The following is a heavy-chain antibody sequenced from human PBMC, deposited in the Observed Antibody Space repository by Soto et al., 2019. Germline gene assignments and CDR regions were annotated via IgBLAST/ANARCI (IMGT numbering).Heavy chain of an antibody. J-gene: IGHJ3*01. V-gene: IGHV3-21*01. CDR3: TRALIAAAGTGAFDF. CDR2: ITSSSSYI. Sequence: GGSLRLSCAASGFTFSSYTLNWVRQAPGKGLEWVSSITSSSSYIYYADSVKGRFTMSRDNADNSLYLQMNDLRAEDTAVYYCTRALIAAAGTGAFDFWGQGTMVTVSS. CDR1: GFTFSSYT. D-gene: IGHD6-13*01.